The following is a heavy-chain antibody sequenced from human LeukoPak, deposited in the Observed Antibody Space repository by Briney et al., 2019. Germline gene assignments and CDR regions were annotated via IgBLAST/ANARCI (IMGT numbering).Heavy chain of an antibody. CDR2: FSGSGGTT. CDR1: GFTFSSYA. Sequence: GGSLRLSCAATGFTFSSYAMNWVRQAPGRGLEWVSGFSGSGGTTYYADSVKGRFTISRDNSKNTLYLQMNSLRAEDTAVYYCANGNRCTSPNCLGYYYFYMDVWGKGTTVTVSS. V-gene: IGHV3-23*01. J-gene: IGHJ6*03. CDR3: ANGNRCTSPNCLGYYYFYMDV. D-gene: IGHD2-8*01.